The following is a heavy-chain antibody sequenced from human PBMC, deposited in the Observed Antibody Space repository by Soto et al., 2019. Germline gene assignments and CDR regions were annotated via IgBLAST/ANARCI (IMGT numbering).Heavy chain of an antibody. CDR2: IYTNGTT. Sequence: LSLTCTVSGGSISGYFWTWIRQPAGKGLEWIGRIYTNGTTNYHPSLKSRVTMSVDTSKNYFSLNLDYVTAADTAVYYCAREAVAATGTWWFDPWGQGTLVTVSS. J-gene: IGHJ5*02. CDR1: GGSISGYF. CDR3: AREAVAATGTWWFDP. V-gene: IGHV4-4*07. D-gene: IGHD6-13*01.